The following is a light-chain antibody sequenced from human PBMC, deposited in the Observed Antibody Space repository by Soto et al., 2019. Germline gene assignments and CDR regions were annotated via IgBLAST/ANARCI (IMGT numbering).Light chain of an antibody. CDR3: RNYGPYSWT. V-gene: IGKV1-5*03. CDR1: QSIRNW. CDR2: QAS. Sequence: DIQMTQSPSTLSASVGDTVTITCRASQSIRNWLAWYQQTPGKAPNLLIFQASNLESGVPARFSGSGSGTECTLTISILQPYDFAAYYCRNYGPYSWTFRQGTKVEIK. J-gene: IGKJ1*01.